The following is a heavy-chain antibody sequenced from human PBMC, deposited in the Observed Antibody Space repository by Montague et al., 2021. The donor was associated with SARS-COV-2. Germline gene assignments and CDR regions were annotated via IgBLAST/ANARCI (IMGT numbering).Heavy chain of an antibody. CDR1: GGSISNYY. V-gene: IGHV4-4*07. J-gene: IGHJ4*02. Sequence: SETLSLTCTVSGGSISNYYWSWIRQPAGKGLEWIGRIYASGNTNYNPSLKSRVTMSVDTSKNQFSLKLSSVTAADTAIYFCARDRFDFGAGRQRTIDFWGQGTLVTVSS. CDR2: IYASGNT. CDR3: ARDRFDFGAGRQRTIDF. D-gene: IGHD3-10*01.